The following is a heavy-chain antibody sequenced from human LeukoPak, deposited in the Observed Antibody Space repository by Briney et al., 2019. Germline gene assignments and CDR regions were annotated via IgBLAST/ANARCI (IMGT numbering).Heavy chain of an antibody. CDR1: GFTFSSYE. J-gene: IGHJ6*03. CDR2: ISSSGSTI. Sequence: PGGSLRLSCAASGFTFSSYEMNWVRQAPGKGLEWVSYISSSGSTIYYADSVKGRFTISRDNAKNSLYLQMNSLRAEDTAVYYCARPAAMYVYYYMDVWGKGTTVTDSS. D-gene: IGHD2-2*01. CDR3: ARPAAMYVYYYMDV. V-gene: IGHV3-48*03.